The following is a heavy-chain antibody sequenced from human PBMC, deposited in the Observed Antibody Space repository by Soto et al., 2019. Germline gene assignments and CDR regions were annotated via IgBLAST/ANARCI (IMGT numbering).Heavy chain of an antibody. J-gene: IGHJ4*02. D-gene: IGHD1-20*01. CDR1: GGSISSSSYY. Sequence: QLQLQESGPGLVKPSETLSLTCTVSGGSISSSSYYGGWIRQPPGKGLEWIGSIQYSGSTYYNPSRRSRLTMSVDTSKNQFSLKMSSVTAEDTAVYYCARFFITGIARGYSDYWGQGTQVTVSS. CDR2: IQYSGST. V-gene: IGHV4-39*01. CDR3: ARFFITGIARGYSDY.